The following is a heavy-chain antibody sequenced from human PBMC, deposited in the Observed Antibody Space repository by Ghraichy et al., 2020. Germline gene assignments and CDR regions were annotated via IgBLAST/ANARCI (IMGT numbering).Heavy chain of an antibody. J-gene: IGHJ2*01. CDR2: INHSGST. CDR1: GGSFSVYF. Sequence: SETLSLTCNVFGGSFSVYFLNWIRQPPGKGLEYIGEINHSGSTNYNPSLKSRVTISIDMSKNQFSLKLNSVNAADTAIYYCARVRDYYDSSGYNSGWYFDLWGRGTLVTVSS. CDR3: ARVRDYYDSSGYNSGWYFDL. V-gene: IGHV4-34*01. D-gene: IGHD3-22*01.